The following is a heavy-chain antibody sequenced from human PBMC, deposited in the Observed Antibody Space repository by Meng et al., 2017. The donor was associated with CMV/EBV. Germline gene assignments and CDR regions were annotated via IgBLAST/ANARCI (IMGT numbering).Heavy chain of an antibody. V-gene: IGHV3-11*05. CDR1: GFTFSDYY. J-gene: IGHJ4*02. Sequence: QGPRVGSGGGLVKTGRSLRRSCAASGFTFSDYYMSWIRQAPGKGLEWVSYISSSSSYTNYADSVKGRFTISRDNAKNSLYLQMNSLRAEDTAVYYCARDRTGYPFDYWGQGTLVTVSS. CDR2: ISSSSSYT. D-gene: IGHD3/OR15-3a*01. CDR3: ARDRTGYPFDY.